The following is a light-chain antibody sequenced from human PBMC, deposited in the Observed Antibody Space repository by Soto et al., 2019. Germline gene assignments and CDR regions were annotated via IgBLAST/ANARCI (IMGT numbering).Light chain of an antibody. V-gene: IGKV1-5*01. CDR2: DAS. CDR1: HTISIW. J-gene: IGKJ1*01. Sequence: DIQMTQSPSTLSASVGDRVTISCRASHTISIWLAWYQQKPGKAPKLLIYDASTLESGVPSRLSGSGSGTEFTLTISSLQPYDFAPYYFQQYNSYPWTFGQGTKVEIK. CDR3: QQYNSYPWT.